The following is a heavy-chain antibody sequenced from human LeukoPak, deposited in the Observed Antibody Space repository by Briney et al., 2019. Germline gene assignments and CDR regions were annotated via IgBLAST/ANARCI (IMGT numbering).Heavy chain of an antibody. CDR2: FDPEDGET. J-gene: IGHJ4*02. V-gene: IGHV1-24*01. D-gene: IGHD6-6*01. Sequence: ASVKVSRTVSGYTLTELSMHWVRQAPGKGLEWMGGFDPEDGETIYAQKFQGRVTMTEDTSTDTAYMELSSLRSEDTAVYYCATDLVVPGSSSGLNVGQWGQGTLVTVSS. CDR1: GYTLTELS. CDR3: ATDLVVPGSSSGLNVGQ.